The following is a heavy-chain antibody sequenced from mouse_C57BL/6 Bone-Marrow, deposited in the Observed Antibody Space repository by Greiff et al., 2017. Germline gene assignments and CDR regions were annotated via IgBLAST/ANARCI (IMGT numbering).Heavy chain of an antibody. Sequence: VQLQQPGAELVKPGASVKLSCKASGYTFTSYWMQWVKQRPGQGLEWIGEIDPSDSDTNYNQKFKGKATLTVDTSSSTAHMQLSSLTSEDSAVYYCARKLRLDYWGQGTTLTVSS. CDR2: IDPSDSDT. J-gene: IGHJ2*01. V-gene: IGHV1-50*01. CDR1: GYTFTSYW. CDR3: ARKLRLDY. D-gene: IGHD2-4*01.